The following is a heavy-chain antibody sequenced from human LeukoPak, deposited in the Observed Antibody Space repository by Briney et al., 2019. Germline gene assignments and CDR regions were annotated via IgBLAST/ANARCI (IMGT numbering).Heavy chain of an antibody. CDR2: IYNSGST. CDR1: GGSISSSYYY. V-gene: IGHV4-39*07. J-gene: IGHJ3*02. CDR3: AREVNYYDSSGRDAFDI. Sequence: SETLSLTCTVSGGSISSSYYYWGWIRQPAGKGLEWIGSIYNSGSTHYNPSLKSRVTISVDTSKNQFSLKLSSVTAADTAVYYCAREVNYYDSSGRDAFDIWGQGTMVTVSS. D-gene: IGHD3-22*01.